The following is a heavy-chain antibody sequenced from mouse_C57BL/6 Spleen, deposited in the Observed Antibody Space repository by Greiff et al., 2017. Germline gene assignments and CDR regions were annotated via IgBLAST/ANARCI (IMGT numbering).Heavy chain of an antibody. CDR1: GFTFSSYA. CDR2: ISDGGSYT. J-gene: IGHJ3*01. V-gene: IGHV5-4*01. CDR3: ASLSTGTTFAY. Sequence: EVQLVESGGGLVKPGGSLKLSCAASGFTFSSYAMSWVRQTPEKRLEWVATISDGGSYTYYPDNVKGRFPISRDNAKNNLYLQMSHLKSEDTAMYYCASLSTGTTFAYWGQGTLVTVSA. D-gene: IGHD4-1*02.